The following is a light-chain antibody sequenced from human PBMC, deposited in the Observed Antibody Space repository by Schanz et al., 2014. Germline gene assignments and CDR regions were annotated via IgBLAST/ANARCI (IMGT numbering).Light chain of an antibody. CDR3: SSYTGSSPLFV. Sequence: QSALTQPASVSGSPGQSITISCTGTSSDVGSYNLVSWYQQHPGKAPKLMIYEGSKRPSGVSNRFSGSKSGNTASLTISGLQAEDEADYYCSSYTGSSPLFVFGTGTQLTVL. CDR1: SSDVGSYNL. J-gene: IGLJ1*01. V-gene: IGLV2-14*02. CDR2: EGS.